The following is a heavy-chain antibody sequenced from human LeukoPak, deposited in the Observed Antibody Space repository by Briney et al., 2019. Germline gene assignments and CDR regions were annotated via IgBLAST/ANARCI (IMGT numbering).Heavy chain of an antibody. V-gene: IGHV3-9*01. CDR3: AKDSGTIPSYYYYYMDV. CDR2: ISWNSGSI. Sequence: GGSLRLSCAASGFTFDDYAMHWVRQAPGKGLEWVSGISWNSGSIGYADSVKGRFTISRDNAKNSLYLQMNSLRAEDTALYYCAKDSGTIPSYYYYYMDVWGQGTTVTVSS. D-gene: IGHD1-14*01. J-gene: IGHJ6*03. CDR1: GFTFDDYA.